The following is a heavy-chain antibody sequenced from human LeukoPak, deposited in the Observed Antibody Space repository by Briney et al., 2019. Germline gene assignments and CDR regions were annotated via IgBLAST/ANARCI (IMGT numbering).Heavy chain of an antibody. CDR3: ARVGIAVAGTYFDY. Sequence: GGSLRLSCVASGFTFNSYAMHWVRQVPGKGLEWVSFISSSSSYIYYADSVQGRFTISRDNANHSLYLQMNSLRAEDTAVYYCARVGIAVAGTYFDYWGQGTLVTVSS. V-gene: IGHV3-21*01. CDR1: GFTFNSYA. D-gene: IGHD6-19*01. CDR2: ISSSSSYI. J-gene: IGHJ4*02.